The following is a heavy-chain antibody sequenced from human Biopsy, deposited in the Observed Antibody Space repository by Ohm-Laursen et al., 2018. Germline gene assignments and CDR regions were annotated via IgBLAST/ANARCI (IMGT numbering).Heavy chain of an antibody. J-gene: IGHJ6*02. D-gene: IGHD2-15*01. V-gene: IGHV3-23*01. CDR2: IGGSGGGT. CDR3: ARPMSRVVAYGMDV. CDR1: GLRFSMYA. Sequence: GSLRLSCAAPGLRFSMYAMSWVRQAPGKGLEWVSAIGGSGGGTYYADSVKGRFTISRDDSKNTVYLKMNSLRVEDRAVYYCARPMSRVVAYGMDVWGQGTTVTVSS.